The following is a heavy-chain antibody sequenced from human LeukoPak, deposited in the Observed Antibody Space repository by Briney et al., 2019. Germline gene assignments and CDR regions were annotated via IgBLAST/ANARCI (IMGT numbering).Heavy chain of an antibody. D-gene: IGHD2-15*01. CDR3: ARGGPFCSGGSCSDS. V-gene: IGHV4-59*08. J-gene: IGHJ4*02. CDR1: GGSISNNF. Sequence: SETLSLTCTATGGSISNNFWSWIRQPPGKGLEWIGYVYYTGSANYNPSLKSRVTISVHTSKNQFSLNLNSETAADTAVYYCARGGPFCSGGSCSDSWGQGTLVTVSS. CDR2: VYYTGSA.